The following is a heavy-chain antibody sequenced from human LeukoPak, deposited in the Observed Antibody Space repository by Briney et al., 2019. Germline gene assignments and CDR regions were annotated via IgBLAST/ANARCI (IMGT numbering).Heavy chain of an antibody. Sequence: SETLSLTCTVSGGSISSSSYYWGWIRQPPGKGLEWIGYIYYSGSTNYNPSLKSRATISVDTSKNQFSLKLSSVTAADTAVYYCARENRWTRAFDIWGQGTMVTVSS. CDR2: IYYSGST. J-gene: IGHJ3*02. V-gene: IGHV4-61*01. D-gene: IGHD3/OR15-3a*01. CDR1: GGSISSSSYY. CDR3: ARENRWTRAFDI.